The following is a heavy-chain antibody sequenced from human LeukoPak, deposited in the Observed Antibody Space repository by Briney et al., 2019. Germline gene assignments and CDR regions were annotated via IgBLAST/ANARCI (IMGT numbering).Heavy chain of an antibody. CDR1: GGSISSGDYY. J-gene: IGHJ6*02. CDR3: ARHDYSNYYYGMDV. D-gene: IGHD4-11*01. Sequence: SQTLSLTCTVSGGSISSGDYYWSWIRQPPGKGLEWIGYIYHSGSTYYNPSLKSRVTISVDTSKNQFSLKLSSVTAADTAAYYCARHDYSNYYYGMDVWGQGTTVTVSS. CDR2: IYHSGST. V-gene: IGHV4-30-4*01.